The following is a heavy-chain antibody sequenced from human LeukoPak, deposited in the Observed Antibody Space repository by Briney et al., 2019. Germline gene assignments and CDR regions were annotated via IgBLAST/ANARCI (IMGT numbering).Heavy chain of an antibody. CDR3: ARDAGWGYYDL. CDR1: GFTFCISW. Sequence: GVSLRLSCVASGFTFCISWVTWVRQAPGKGLEWVANIDKHGSGKYYVDSVKGRFAISRDYASNSVFLQMDSLKAEDTSVYYCARDAGWGYYDLWGQGTPVTVSS. CDR2: IDKHGSGK. J-gene: IGHJ4*02. V-gene: IGHV3-7*01. D-gene: IGHD1-26*01.